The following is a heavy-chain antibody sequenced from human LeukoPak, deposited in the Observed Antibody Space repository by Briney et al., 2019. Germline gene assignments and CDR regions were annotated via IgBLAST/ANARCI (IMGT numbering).Heavy chain of an antibody. D-gene: IGHD1-7*01. Sequence: SVKVPCKASGGTFSSYAISWVRQAPGQGLEWMGGIIPIFGTANYAQKFQGRVTITADESTSTAYMELSSLRSEDTAVYYCARAVEWGTGTTYWFDPWGQGTLVTVSS. J-gene: IGHJ5*02. V-gene: IGHV1-69*13. CDR3: ARAVEWGTGTTYWFDP. CDR2: IIPIFGTA. CDR1: GGTFSSYA.